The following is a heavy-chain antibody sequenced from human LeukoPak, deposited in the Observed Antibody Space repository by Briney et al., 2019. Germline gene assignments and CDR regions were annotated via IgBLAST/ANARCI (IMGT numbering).Heavy chain of an antibody. CDR1: GFSFSNYA. V-gene: IGHV3-21*01. CDR3: AAGSTNCYSCGWFDP. Sequence: GGFLRLSCAASGFSFSNYALTWVRQAPGRGLEWVSSISTNSDYIYYTDSVRGRFTISRNNAKNSLYLQMNSLRAEDTAVYYCAAGSTNCYSCGWFDPWGQGTLVTVSS. D-gene: IGHD2-2*01. J-gene: IGHJ5*02. CDR2: ISTNSDYI.